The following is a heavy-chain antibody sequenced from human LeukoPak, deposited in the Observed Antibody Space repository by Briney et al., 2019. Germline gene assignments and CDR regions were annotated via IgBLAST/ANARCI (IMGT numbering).Heavy chain of an antibody. J-gene: IGHJ4*02. CDR1: GFTFSSYG. Sequence: GGSLRHSCAASGFTFSSYGMHWVRQAPGKGLEWVAFIRYDGSNKYYADSVKGRFTISRDNSKNTLYLQMNSLRAEDTAVYYCAKDPALSIAVAGNSDYWGQGTLVTVSS. D-gene: IGHD6-19*01. CDR3: AKDPALSIAVAGNSDY. CDR2: IRYDGSNK. V-gene: IGHV3-30*02.